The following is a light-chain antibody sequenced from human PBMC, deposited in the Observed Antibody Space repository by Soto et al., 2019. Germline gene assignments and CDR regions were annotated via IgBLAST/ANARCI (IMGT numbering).Light chain of an antibody. CDR1: SSDVGGYNY. J-gene: IGLJ2*01. Sequence: QSALTQPASVSGSPGQSITISCIGTSSDVGGYNYVSWYQQHPGKAPKLMIYDVSNRPSGVSNRFSGSKSGNTASLTISGLQAEDEADYYCSSYTLSSTAGVIFGGGTKLTVL. CDR3: SSYTLSSTAGVI. CDR2: DVS. V-gene: IGLV2-14*01.